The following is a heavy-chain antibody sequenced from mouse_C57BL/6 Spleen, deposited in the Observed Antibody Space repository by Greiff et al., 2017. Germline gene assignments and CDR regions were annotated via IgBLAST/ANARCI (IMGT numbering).Heavy chain of an antibody. V-gene: IGHV1-64*01. CDR2: IHPNSGST. D-gene: IGHD1-1*01. J-gene: IGHJ2*01. CDR3: ANYYGSSYEDFDY. Sequence: QVQLQQPGAELVKPGASVKLSCKASGYTFTSYWMHWVKQRPGQGLEWIGMIHPNSGSTNYNEKFKSKATLTVDKSSSTAYMQLSSLTSEDSAVYACANYYGSSYEDFDYWGHGTTLTVSS. CDR1: GYTFTSYW.